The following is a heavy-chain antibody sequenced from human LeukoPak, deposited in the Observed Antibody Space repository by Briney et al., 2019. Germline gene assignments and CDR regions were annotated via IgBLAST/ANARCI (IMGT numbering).Heavy chain of an antibody. CDR2: IYHSGST. D-gene: IGHD3-22*01. J-gene: IGHJ3*02. V-gene: IGHV4-30-2*01. CDR3: AREAGYYYDSSGYYRAGAFDI. Sequence: SETLSLTCTVSGGSISSGCYSWSWIRQPPGKGLEWIGYIYHSGSTYYNPSLKSRVTISVDRSKNQFSLKLSSVTAADTAVYYCAREAGYYYDSSGYYRAGAFDIWGQGTMVTVSS. CDR1: GGSISSGCYS.